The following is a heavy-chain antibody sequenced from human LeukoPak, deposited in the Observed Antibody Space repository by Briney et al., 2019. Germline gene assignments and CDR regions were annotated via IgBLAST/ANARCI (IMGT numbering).Heavy chain of an antibody. D-gene: IGHD3-3*01. Sequence: SETLSLTCTVSGGSISSYYWSWIRQPPGKGLEWIGYIYYSGSTNYNPSLKSRVTISVDTSKNQFSLKLSSVTAADTAVYYCARVGYDFWSGPPLYYYYYYMDVWGKGTTVTVFS. CDR1: GGSISSYY. J-gene: IGHJ6*03. V-gene: IGHV4-59*01. CDR2: IYYSGST. CDR3: ARVGYDFWSGPPLYYYYYYMDV.